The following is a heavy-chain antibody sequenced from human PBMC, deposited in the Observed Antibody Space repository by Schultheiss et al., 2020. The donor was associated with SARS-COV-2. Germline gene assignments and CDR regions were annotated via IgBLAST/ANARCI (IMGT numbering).Heavy chain of an antibody. Sequence: SVKVSCKASGGTFSSYAISWVRQAPGQGLEWMGGIIPIFGTANYAQKFQGRVTITADESTSTAYMELSSLRSEGTAVYYCARGGIVVVTADRYYYYGMDVWGQGTTVTVSS. D-gene: IGHD2-21*02. CDR2: IIPIFGTA. CDR1: GGTFSSYA. CDR3: ARGGIVVVTADRYYYYGMDV. V-gene: IGHV1-69*13. J-gene: IGHJ6*02.